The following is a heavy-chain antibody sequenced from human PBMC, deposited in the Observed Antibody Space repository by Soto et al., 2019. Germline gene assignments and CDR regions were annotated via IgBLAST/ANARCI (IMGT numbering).Heavy chain of an antibody. CDR1: GGSISSGNW. Sequence: QVLLQESGPGLVKPSGTLSLTCAVSGGSISSGNWWSWVRQSPGKELEWIGEIYHSGITNYNPSLKSRVTISVDNSVNKLSLSLNSVTAADTAVYYCARNVRYYIDYWGQGTLVTVSS. CDR3: ARNVRYYIDY. CDR2: IYHSGIT. V-gene: IGHV4-4*02. J-gene: IGHJ4*02.